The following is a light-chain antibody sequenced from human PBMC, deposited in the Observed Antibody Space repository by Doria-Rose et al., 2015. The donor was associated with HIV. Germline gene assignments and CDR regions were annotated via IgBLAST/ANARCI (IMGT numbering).Light chain of an antibody. Sequence: DIQLTQSPSSVSASVGDRVTITCRASEAISSWLAWYQQKPGKAPKVLIYAASTLQSGVPSRFSGSGFGTDFTLTISNLQLEDFATYYCQQSNSSPITFGQGTRLEIK. CDR1: EAISSW. J-gene: IGKJ5*01. V-gene: IGKV1-12*01. CDR3: QQSNSSPIT. CDR2: AAS.